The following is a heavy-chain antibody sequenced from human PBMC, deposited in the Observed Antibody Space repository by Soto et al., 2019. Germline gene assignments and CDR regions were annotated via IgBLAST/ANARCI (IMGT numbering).Heavy chain of an antibody. J-gene: IGHJ4*02. Sequence: HPGGSLRLSCAASGFTFSSYGIHWVRQAPGKGLEWVAVVWYDGSNKYYADSVKGRFTISRDNSKNTLYLQMNSLRAEDTAVYYCARDEYNYGYFDYWGQGTLVTVSS. D-gene: IGHD5-18*01. V-gene: IGHV3-33*01. CDR3: ARDEYNYGYFDY. CDR2: VWYDGSNK. CDR1: GFTFSSYG.